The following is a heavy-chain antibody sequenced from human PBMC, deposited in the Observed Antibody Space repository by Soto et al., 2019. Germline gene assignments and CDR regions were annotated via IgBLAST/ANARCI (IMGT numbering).Heavy chain of an antibody. V-gene: IGHV1-69*01. CDR2: IIPMSGTT. J-gene: IGHJ2*01. D-gene: IGHD3-10*01. CDR3: ASRSVSYHWWFDL. CDR1: GGTFSSYA. Sequence: QVQLVQSGAEVKKPGSSVKVSCKASGGTFSSYAVSWVRQAPGQGLEWMGGIIPMSGTTNYAQKFQGRVTITADESTPTVHMELSSLRSEDTAVYYCASRSVSYHWWFDLWGRGTLVTVSS.